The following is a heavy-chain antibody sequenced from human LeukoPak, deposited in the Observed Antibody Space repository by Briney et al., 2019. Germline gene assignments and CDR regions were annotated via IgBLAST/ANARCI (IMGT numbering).Heavy chain of an antibody. CDR1: EFSVGSNY. J-gene: IGHJ4*02. V-gene: IGHV3-66*01. Sequence: GGSLRLSCAASEFSVGSNYMTWVRQAPGKGLEWVSLIYSGGSTYYADSVKGRFTISRDNSKNTLYLQMNSLRAEDTAVYYCAKGNRTGYFGVVDCWGQGALVSV. D-gene: IGHD2-15*01. CDR2: IYSGGST. CDR3: AKGNRTGYFGVVDC.